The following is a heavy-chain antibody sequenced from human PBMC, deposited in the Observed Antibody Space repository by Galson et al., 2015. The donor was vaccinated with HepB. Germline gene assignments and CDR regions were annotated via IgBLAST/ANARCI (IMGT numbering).Heavy chain of an antibody. CDR3: ARSRWELLSFDY. Sequence: VSCKASGYTFTSYAMHWVRQAPGQRLEWMGWINAGNGNTKYSQKFQGRVTITRDTSASTAYMELSSLRSEDTAVYYCARSRWELLSFDYWGQGTLVTVSS. CDR2: INAGNGNT. J-gene: IGHJ4*02. D-gene: IGHD1-26*01. V-gene: IGHV1-3*01. CDR1: GYTFTSYA.